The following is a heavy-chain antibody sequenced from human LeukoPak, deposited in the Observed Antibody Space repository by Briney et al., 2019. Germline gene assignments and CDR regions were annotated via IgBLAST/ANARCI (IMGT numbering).Heavy chain of an antibody. J-gene: IGHJ4*02. CDR3: ARDFGGSYLYFDY. CDR2: ISYDGSNK. CDR1: GFTFSSYA. Sequence: PGRSLRLSCAASGFTFSSYAMHWVRQAPGKGLEWVAVISYDGSNKYYADSVKGRFTISRDNSKNTLYLQMNSLRAEDTAVYYCARDFGGSYLYFDYWGQGTLVTVSS. D-gene: IGHD1-26*01. V-gene: IGHV3-30-3*01.